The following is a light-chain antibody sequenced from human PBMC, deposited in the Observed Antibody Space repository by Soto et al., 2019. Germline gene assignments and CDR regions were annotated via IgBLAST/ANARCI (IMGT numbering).Light chain of an antibody. CDR2: RAS. V-gene: IGKV3-20*01. CDR1: QSVSSGY. Sequence: EIVLTQSPGTLSLSPGQGATLSCRASQSVSSGYLAWYQQKPGRAPRLLIYRASTRAPGIPDRFGGSGSGTDFTLTINRLEPEDFAVYYCLQYGTSPRTFGQGTKVEIK. CDR3: LQYGTSPRT. J-gene: IGKJ1*01.